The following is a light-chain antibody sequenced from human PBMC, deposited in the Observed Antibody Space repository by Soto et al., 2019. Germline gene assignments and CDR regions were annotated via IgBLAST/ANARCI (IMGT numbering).Light chain of an antibody. J-gene: IGLJ2*01. CDR3: SSYAGTNKVV. CDR1: SSDVGGYNY. Sequence: QSALTQPPSASGSPGQSVTISCTGTSSDVGGYNYVSWYQQHPGKAPKLMIYGVTKRPSGVPDRFSGSKSGNTASLTVSGLQAEDEADYYCSSYAGTNKVVFGGGTKLTVL. CDR2: GVT. V-gene: IGLV2-8*01.